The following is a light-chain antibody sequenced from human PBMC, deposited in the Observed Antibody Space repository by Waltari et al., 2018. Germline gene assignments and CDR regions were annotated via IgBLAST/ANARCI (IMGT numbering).Light chain of an antibody. CDR2: AAS. J-gene: IGKJ2*01. CDR1: QRISNY. CDR3: QQSSTTPST. Sequence: DIQMTQSPSSLSASAGDRVTITCRASQRISNYLNWYQQKPGKAPNLLIYAASSLQSGVPSRFSGAGSGTDFSLTIISLQPEDFASYYCQQSSTTPSTFGQGTKLEIK. V-gene: IGKV1-39*01.